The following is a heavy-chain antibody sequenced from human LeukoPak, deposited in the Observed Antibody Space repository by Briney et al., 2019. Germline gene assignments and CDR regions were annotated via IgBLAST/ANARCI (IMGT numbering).Heavy chain of an antibody. V-gene: IGHV4-4*02. CDR2: IYHSGST. CDR1: GDSISCSNW. CDR3: ARSYYDSSGSQVPLDY. J-gene: IGHJ4*02. Sequence: PSETLSLTCTVSGDSISCSNWWTWVRQVPGKGLEWIAEIYHSGSTNYNLSFKTPVTISIDKSRNQFSVKLTSVTAADTAVYYCARSYYDSSGSQVPLDYWGQGTLVTVSS. D-gene: IGHD3-22*01.